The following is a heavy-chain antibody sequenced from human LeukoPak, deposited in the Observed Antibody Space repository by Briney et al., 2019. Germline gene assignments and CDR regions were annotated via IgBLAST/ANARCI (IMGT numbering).Heavy chain of an antibody. J-gene: IGHJ3*02. Sequence: PSETLSLTCTVSGGSISSYYWSWIRQPPGKVLEWIGYIYYSGSTNYNPSLKSRVTISVDTSKNQFSLKLSSVTAADTAVYYCAVAPSGAFDIWGQGTMVTVSS. CDR3: AVAPSGAFDI. V-gene: IGHV4-59*01. CDR2: IYYSGST. CDR1: GGSISSYY. D-gene: IGHD7-27*01.